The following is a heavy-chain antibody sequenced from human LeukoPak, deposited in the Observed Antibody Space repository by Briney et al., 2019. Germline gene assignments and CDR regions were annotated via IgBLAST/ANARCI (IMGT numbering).Heavy chain of an antibody. D-gene: IGHD4-23*01. CDR2: IYYSGST. CDR3: ASFYGGNSADAFDI. Sequence: SETLSLTCTVSGGSISSYYWSWIRQPPGKGLGWIGYIYYSGSTNYNPSLKSRVTIPVDTSKNQFSLKLSSVTAAYTAVYYSASFYGGNSADAFDIWGQGTMVTVSS. CDR1: GGSISSYY. V-gene: IGHV4-59*08. J-gene: IGHJ3*02.